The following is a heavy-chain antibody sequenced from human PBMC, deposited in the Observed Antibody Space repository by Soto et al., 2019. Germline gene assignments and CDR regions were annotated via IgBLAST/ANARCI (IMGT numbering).Heavy chain of an antibody. CDR1: GFTFGGTA. D-gene: IGHD3-22*01. J-gene: IGHJ4*02. CDR3: TRHPSTYYYDSSGYYYPY. Sequence: AGSLRLCRAASGFTFGGTAIHWVRQASGKGREWAGLIRSKANSYATAYAASVKGRFTISRDDSKNTAYLQMNSLKTEDTAVYYCTRHPSTYYYDSSGYYYPYWGQGTLVTVSS. CDR2: IRSKANSYAT. V-gene: IGHV3-73*01.